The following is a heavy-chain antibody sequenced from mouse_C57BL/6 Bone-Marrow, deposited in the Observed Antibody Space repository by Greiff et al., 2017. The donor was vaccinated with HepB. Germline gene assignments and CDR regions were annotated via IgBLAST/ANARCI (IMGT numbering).Heavy chain of an antibody. CDR3: TFYGNYPYFDY. CDR2: IDPENGDT. V-gene: IGHV14-4*01. J-gene: IGHJ2*01. D-gene: IGHD2-1*01. CDR1: GFNIKDDY. Sequence: VQLQQSGAELVRPGASVKLSCTASGFNIKDDYMHWVKQGLEWIGWIDPENGDTEYASKFQGKATITADTSSNTAYLQLSSLTSEDTAVYYCTFYGNYPYFDYWGQGTTLTVSS.